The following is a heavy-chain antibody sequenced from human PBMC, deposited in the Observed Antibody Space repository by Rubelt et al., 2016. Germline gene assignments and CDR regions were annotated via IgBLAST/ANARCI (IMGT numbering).Heavy chain of an antibody. D-gene: IGHD6-19*01. CDR1: GSSFTSYW. J-gene: IGHJ4*02. V-gene: IGHV5-10-1*01. CDR2: IDARDSST. Sequence: EVQLVQSGAEGKKPGESLRISCTGSGSSFTSYWINWVRQLPGQRLEWMGTIDARDSSTNYSPSFQGNVTISADKSISTVYLQWNSLKASDSAIYYCTRGHGWTDYWGQGTLVTVSS. CDR3: TRGHGWTDY.